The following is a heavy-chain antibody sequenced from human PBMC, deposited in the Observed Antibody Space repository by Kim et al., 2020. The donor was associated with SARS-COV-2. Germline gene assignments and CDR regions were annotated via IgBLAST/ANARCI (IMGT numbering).Heavy chain of an antibody. J-gene: IGHJ6*02. D-gene: IGHD4-17*01. V-gene: IGHV1-2*06. CDR1: GYTFTGYY. CDR2: INPNSGGT. Sequence: ASVKVSCKASGYTFTGYYMHWVRQAPGQGLEWMGRINPNSGGTNYAQKFQGRVTMTRDTSISTAYMELSRLRSDDTAVYYCARVFGAVTTGYYYYGMDVWGQGTTVTVSS. CDR3: ARVFGAVTTGYYYYGMDV.